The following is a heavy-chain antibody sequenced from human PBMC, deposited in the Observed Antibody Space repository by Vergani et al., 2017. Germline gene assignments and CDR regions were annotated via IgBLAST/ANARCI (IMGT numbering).Heavy chain of an antibody. CDR3: AREDSYYYDSSGYYTPSRYFDL. V-gene: IGHV4-59*01. D-gene: IGHD3-22*01. J-gene: IGHJ2*01. Sequence: QVRLEESGPGLVKPSETLSLTCTVSGGSISSYYWSWIRQPPGKGLEWIGYIYYSGSTNYNPSLKSRVTISVDTSKNQFSLKLSSVTAADTAVYYCAREDSYYYDSSGYYTPSRYFDLWGRGTLVTVSS. CDR2: IYYSGST. CDR1: GGSISSYY.